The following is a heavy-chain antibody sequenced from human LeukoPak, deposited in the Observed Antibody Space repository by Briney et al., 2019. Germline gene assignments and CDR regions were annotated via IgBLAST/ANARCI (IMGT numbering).Heavy chain of an antibody. D-gene: IGHD1-7*01. CDR3: ASTSQANWNYAGY. Sequence: GGSLRLSCAASGFTFSSYAMSWVRQAPGKGLEWVPAISGSGGSTYYADSVKGRFTISRDNSKNTLYLQMNSLRAEDTAVYYCASTSQANWNYAGYWGQGTQVTVSS. V-gene: IGHV3-23*01. CDR1: GFTFSSYA. J-gene: IGHJ4*02. CDR2: ISGSGGST.